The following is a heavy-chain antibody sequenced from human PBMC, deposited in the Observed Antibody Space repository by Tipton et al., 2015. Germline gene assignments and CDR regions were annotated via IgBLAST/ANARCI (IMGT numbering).Heavy chain of an antibody. Sequence: SLRLSCAASGFTVSSNYMSWVRQAPGKGLEWVANMNEDGSQKYYVDSVRGRFTISRDNTQNSLFLQMNSLKAEDTAVYYCARAESHGFKMCGQGTMVTVSS. CDR1: GFTVSSNY. CDR3: ARAESHGFKM. V-gene: IGHV3-7*03. J-gene: IGHJ3*02. CDR2: MNEDGSQK.